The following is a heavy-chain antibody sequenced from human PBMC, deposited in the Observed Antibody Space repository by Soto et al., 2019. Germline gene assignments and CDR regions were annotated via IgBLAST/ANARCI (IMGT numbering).Heavy chain of an antibody. CDR2: INHSGST. V-gene: IGHV4-34*01. Sequence: QVQLQQWGAGLLKPSETLSLTCAVYGGSFSGYYWSWIRQPPGKGLEWIGEINHSGSTNYNPSLKSRVTISVDTSKNQFSLKLSSVPAADTAVYYCVRRRTIFGVVLSPFDYWGQGTLVTVSS. CDR3: VRRRTIFGVVLSPFDY. J-gene: IGHJ4*02. CDR1: GGSFSGYY. D-gene: IGHD3-3*01.